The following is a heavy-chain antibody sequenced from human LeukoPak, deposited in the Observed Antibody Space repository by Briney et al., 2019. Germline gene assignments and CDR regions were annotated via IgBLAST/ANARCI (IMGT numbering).Heavy chain of an antibody. CDR1: GFTFSSYA. J-gene: IGHJ6*02. V-gene: IGHV3-21*01. CDR2: ISSSSSYI. CDR3: ARDQPPYRLYYYGMDV. Sequence: GGSLRLSCAASGFTFSSYAMSWVRQAPGKGLEWVSSISSSSSYIYYADSVKGRFTISRDNAKNSLYLQMNSLRAEDTAVYYCARDQPPYRLYYYGMDVWGQGTTVTVSS. D-gene: IGHD1-14*01.